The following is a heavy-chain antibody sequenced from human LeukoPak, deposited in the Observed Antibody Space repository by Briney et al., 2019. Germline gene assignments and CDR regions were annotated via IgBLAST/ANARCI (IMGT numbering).Heavy chain of an antibody. CDR3: ARGSISGTRIYYYYYLDV. V-gene: IGHV4-59*13. J-gene: IGHJ6*03. D-gene: IGHD1-20*01. CDR2: MYNSGSA. Sequence: SETLSLTCTASGCSISSYYWSWIRQPPGKGLEWIGYMYNSGSANYNPSLMSRVTISVDTSKNQLSLKLNSVTAADTAVYFCARGSISGTRIYYYYYLDVWGKGTTVTISS. CDR1: GCSISSYY.